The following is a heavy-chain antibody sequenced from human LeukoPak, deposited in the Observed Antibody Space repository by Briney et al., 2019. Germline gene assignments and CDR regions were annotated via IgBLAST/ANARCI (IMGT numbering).Heavy chain of an antibody. V-gene: IGHV1-2*02. CDR1: GYTFTGYY. J-gene: IGHJ5*02. CDR2: INPNSGGT. Sequence: ASVKVSCKASGYTFTGYYMRWVRQAPGQGLEWMGWINPNSGGTNYAQKFQGRVTMTRDTSISTAYMELSRLRSDDTAVYYCATFGTSYNWFDPWGQGTLVTVSS. D-gene: IGHD2-8*01. CDR3: ATFGTSYNWFDP.